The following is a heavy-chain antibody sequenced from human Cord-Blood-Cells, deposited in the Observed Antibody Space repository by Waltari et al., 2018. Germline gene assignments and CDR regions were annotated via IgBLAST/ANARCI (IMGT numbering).Heavy chain of an antibody. CDR3: AKDWHYGSGSYYDY. CDR1: GFTSSSSG. D-gene: IGHD3-10*01. CDR2: ISYDGSNK. V-gene: IGHV3-30*18. J-gene: IGHJ4*02. Sequence: QVQLVESGGGVVQPGRSLRLSCAASGFTSSSSGMPWVRQAPGKGLEWVAVISYDGSNKYYADSVKGRFTISRDNSKNTLYLQMNSLRAEDTAVYYCAKDWHYGSGSYYDYWGQGTLVTVSS.